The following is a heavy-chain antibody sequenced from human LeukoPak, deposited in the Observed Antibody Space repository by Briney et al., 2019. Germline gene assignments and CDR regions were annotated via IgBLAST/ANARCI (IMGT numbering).Heavy chain of an antibody. V-gene: IGHV3-23*01. CDR2: ISGSGEET. Sequence: GGSLRLSCAAPGFTFSNYGMNWVRQAPGKGLEWVSSISGSGEETYYADSVKGRFTVSRDNSKNTVYVQMNSLRPEDTAVYFCAILLDLWGQGILVTVSS. CDR1: GFTFSNYG. J-gene: IGHJ5*02. CDR3: AILLDL.